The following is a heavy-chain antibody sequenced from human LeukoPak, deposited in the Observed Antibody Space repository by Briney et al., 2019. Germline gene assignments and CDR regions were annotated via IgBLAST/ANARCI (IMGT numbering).Heavy chain of an antibody. CDR2: INPNSGGT. J-gene: IGHJ4*02. D-gene: IGHD5-24*01. CDR1: GYTFTGYY. V-gene: IGHV1-2*02. CDR3: AGLQYWDGYNYLNY. Sequence: ASVKVSCKASGYTFTGYYLHWVRQAPGEGLEWMGWINPNSGGTNYAQKFQGRVTMTRDTSISTAYMELSRLRSDDTAVYYCAGLQYWDGYNYLNYWGQGTLVTVSS.